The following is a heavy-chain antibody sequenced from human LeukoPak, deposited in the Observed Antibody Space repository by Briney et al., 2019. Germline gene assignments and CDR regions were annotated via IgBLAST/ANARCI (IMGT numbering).Heavy chain of an antibody. CDR2: IYHSGST. V-gene: IGHV4-30-2*01. Sequence: SQTLSLTCAVSGGSISSGGYSWSWIRQPPGKGLEWIGYIYHSGSTYYNPSLKSRVTISVDTSKNQFSLKLSSVTAADTAVYYCARRESWSPHAFDIWGQGTMVTVSS. CDR3: ARRESWSPHAFDI. J-gene: IGHJ3*02. CDR1: GGSISSGGYS.